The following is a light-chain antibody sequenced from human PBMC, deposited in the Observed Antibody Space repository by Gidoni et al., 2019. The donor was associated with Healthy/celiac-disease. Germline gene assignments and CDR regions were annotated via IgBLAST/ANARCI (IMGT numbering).Light chain of an antibody. Sequence: EIVMTQSSATLSVSPGETATLSCRASQSVSSNLAWYQQKPGQAPRILIYGASTRATGIPARFSGSGSGTEFTLTISSLQSEDFAVYYCQQYNNWPPYTFGQGTKLEIK. J-gene: IGKJ2*01. V-gene: IGKV3-15*01. CDR1: QSVSSN. CDR2: GAS. CDR3: QQYNNWPPYT.